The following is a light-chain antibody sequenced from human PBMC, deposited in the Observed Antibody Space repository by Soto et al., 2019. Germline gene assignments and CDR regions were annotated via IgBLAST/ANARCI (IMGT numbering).Light chain of an antibody. CDR3: QQYQTYST. V-gene: IGKV3-15*01. Sequence: ETVMTQSPATLSVSPGERATLSCRASQSISSNLAWFQQKPGQAPRLLIYGASTRATGIPARFSGSGSGTEFTLTISSLQPDDFATYFCQQYQTYSTFGQGTRLEIK. CDR1: QSISSN. J-gene: IGKJ5*01. CDR2: GAS.